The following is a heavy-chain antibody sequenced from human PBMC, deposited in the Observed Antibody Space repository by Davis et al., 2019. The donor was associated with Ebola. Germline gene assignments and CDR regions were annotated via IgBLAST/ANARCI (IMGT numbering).Heavy chain of an antibody. CDR3: AKDLYWWSASDV. V-gene: IGHV3-23*01. D-gene: IGHD2-15*01. CDR2: IGSSSNGR. CDR1: GFDFSCCA. Sequence: PGGSLRLSCAGSGFDFSCCAMNWVRQAPGKGLEWVSGIGSSSNGRHYADSVRGRFTISRDDSKYKVYLEMTGLRAEDTAVYYCAKDLYWWSASDVWGQGTTVTVSS. J-gene: IGHJ6*02.